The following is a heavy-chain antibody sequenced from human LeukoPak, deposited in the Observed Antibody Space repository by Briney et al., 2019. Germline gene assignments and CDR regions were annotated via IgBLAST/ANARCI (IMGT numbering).Heavy chain of an antibody. V-gene: IGHV4-34*01. CDR1: GGSISSYY. CDR2: INHSGST. J-gene: IGHJ3*02. Sequence: SETLSLTCTVSGGSISSYYWSWIRQPPGKGLEWIGEINHSGSTNYNPSLKSRVTISVDTSKNQFSLKLSSVTAADTAVYYCARRFLEWLWIRFDIWGQGTMVTVSS. CDR3: ARRFLEWLWIRFDI. D-gene: IGHD3-3*01.